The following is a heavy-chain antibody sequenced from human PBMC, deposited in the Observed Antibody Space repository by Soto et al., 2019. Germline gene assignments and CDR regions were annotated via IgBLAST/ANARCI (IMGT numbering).Heavy chain of an antibody. CDR2: IYYSGST. CDR1: GGSIRSYY. V-gene: IGHV4-59*01. CDR3: TRVGGYYGDYPNFDY. D-gene: IGHD4-17*01. Sequence: KASETLSLTCTVYGGSIRSYYWSWIRQPPGKGLEWIGNIYYSGSTNYNPSRKSRVTMSVDMSKNQVSLKLSSVTAADTAVYYCTRVGGYYGDYPNFDYWGQGALVTVSA. J-gene: IGHJ4*02.